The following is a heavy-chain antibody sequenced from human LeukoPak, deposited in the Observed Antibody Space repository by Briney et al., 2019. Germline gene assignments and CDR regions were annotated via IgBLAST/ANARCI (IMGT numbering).Heavy chain of an antibody. V-gene: IGHV3-30*04. J-gene: IGHJ4*02. D-gene: IGHD1-26*01. CDR3: ARDGAVGATAY. CDR1: GFTFSSYA. Sequence: GGSLRLSCAASGFTFSSYAMHWVRQAPGKGLEGVAVISYDGSNKYYADSVKGRFTISRDNSKNTLYLQMNSLRAEDTAVYYCARDGAVGATAYWGQGTLVTVSS. CDR2: ISYDGSNK.